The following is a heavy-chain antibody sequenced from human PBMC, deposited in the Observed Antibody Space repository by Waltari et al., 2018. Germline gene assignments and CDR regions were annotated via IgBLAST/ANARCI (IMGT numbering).Heavy chain of an antibody. Sequence: QVQLVESGGGVVQPGRSLRLSCAASGFTFSSYGMHWVRQAPGKGLEWVAVIWYDGSNKYYADSVKGRFTISRDNSKNTLYLQMNSLRAEDTAMYYCAKAPSGDGSGSTFFDYWGQGTLVTVSS. CDR1: GFTFSSYG. CDR3: AKAPSGDGSGSTFFDY. J-gene: IGHJ4*02. D-gene: IGHD3-10*01. V-gene: IGHV3-30*18. CDR2: IWYDGSNK.